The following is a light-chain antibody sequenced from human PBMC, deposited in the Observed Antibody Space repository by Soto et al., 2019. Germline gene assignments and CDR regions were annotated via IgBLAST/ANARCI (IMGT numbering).Light chain of an antibody. CDR2: KAS. Sequence: DIQMTQSPSSLSASVGDRVTITFRASQTISSWLAWYQQKPGKAPKLLIYKASTLKSGVPSRLSGSGSGTEFTLTISSLQPDDFATYYCQHYNSYSEAFGQGTKVDI. CDR3: QHYNSYSEA. V-gene: IGKV1-5*03. CDR1: QTISSW. J-gene: IGKJ1*01.